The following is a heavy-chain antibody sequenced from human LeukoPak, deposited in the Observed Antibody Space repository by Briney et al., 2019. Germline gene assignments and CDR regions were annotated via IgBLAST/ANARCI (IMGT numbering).Heavy chain of an antibody. J-gene: IGHJ4*02. CDR1: GGSISSSSHY. V-gene: IGHV4-39*07. CDR2: MYYRGST. D-gene: IGHD3-10*01. CDR3: ARRQRGVIITPRFDY. Sequence: SKTLSLTCTVSGGSISSSSHYWGWIRQPPGKGLEWIGSMYYRGSTYHNPSLKSRVTISVDTSKNQFSLKLSSVTAADTAVYYCARRQRGVIITPRFDYWGQGTLVTVSS.